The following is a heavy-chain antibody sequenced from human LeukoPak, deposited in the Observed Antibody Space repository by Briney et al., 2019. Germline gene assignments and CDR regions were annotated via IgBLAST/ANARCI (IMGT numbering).Heavy chain of an antibody. CDR2: IYSGGNT. D-gene: IGHD5-24*01. CDR1: GFTVSNNH. J-gene: IGHJ4*02. V-gene: IGHV3-53*01. CDR3: AGRGDGNLYYFDH. Sequence: GGSLRLSCAASGFTVSNNHMSWVRRAPGKGLEWVSLIYSGGNTYYADSVKGRFTISRDNAKNSLYLQMNSLRPEDTAVYYCAGRGDGNLYYFDHWGQGTLVTASS.